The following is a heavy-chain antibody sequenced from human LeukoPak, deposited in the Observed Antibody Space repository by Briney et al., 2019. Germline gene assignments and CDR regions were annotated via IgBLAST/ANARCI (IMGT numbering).Heavy chain of an antibody. CDR1: GFTFSSYS. CDR2: ISSSSSYI. CDR3: ATSSGSEGSY. J-gene: IGHJ4*02. V-gene: IGHV3-21*01. Sequence: GALRLSCAASGFTFSSYSMNWVRQAPGKGLEWVSSISSSSSYIYYADSVKGRFTISRDNAKNSLYLQMNSLRAEDTAVYYCATSSGSEGSYWGQGTLVTVSS. D-gene: IGHD2-15*01.